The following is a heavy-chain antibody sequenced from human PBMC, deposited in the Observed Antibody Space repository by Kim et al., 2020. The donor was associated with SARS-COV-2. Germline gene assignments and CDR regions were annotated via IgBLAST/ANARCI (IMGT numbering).Heavy chain of an antibody. CDR3: ARAMVRGVILLRGYNWFDP. CDR1: GGSFSGYY. V-gene: IGHV4-34*01. D-gene: IGHD3-10*01. J-gene: IGHJ5*02. Sequence: SETLSLTCAVYGGSFSGYYWSWIRQPPGKGLEWIGEINHSGSTNYNPSLKSRVTISVDTSKNQFSLKLSSVTAADTAVYYCARAMVRGVILLRGYNWFDPWGQGTLVTVSP. CDR2: INHSGST.